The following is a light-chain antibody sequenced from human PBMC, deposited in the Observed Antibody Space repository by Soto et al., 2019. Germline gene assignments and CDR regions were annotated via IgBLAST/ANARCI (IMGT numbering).Light chain of an antibody. CDR2: DAS. J-gene: IGKJ1*01. V-gene: IGKV3-11*01. CDR1: QSVSSL. Sequence: EIVLTQSPATLSVSPGERATLSCRASQSVSSLLAWYQQKSGQPPRLLISDASNRATGVPARFSGSGSGTDFTLIISSLEPEDFAVYYCQHYNSYSEAFGQGTKVDLK. CDR3: QHYNSYSEA.